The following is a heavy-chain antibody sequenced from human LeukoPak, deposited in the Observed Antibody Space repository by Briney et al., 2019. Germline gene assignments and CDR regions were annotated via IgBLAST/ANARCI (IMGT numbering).Heavy chain of an antibody. Sequence: ASVKVSCKASGYSFTGYFIHWVRQAPGQGLEWMGCVDPNSGDTKYAQKFQGRVSMPRDTSTRTAYMELSRLRSDDTAVYFCARSGSTGYSLDYWGQGTLVTVSS. CDR2: VDPNSGDT. CDR3: ARSGSTGYSLDY. CDR1: GYSFTGYF. V-gene: IGHV1-2*02. J-gene: IGHJ4*02. D-gene: IGHD3-22*01.